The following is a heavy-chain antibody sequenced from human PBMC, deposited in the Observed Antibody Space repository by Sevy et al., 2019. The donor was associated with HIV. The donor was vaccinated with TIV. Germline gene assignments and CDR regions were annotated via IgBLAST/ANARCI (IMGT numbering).Heavy chain of an antibody. CDR1: GDSISGYY. CDR3: ARAAANYYYAMDV. CDR2: IYYNGRT. V-gene: IGHV4-59*01. J-gene: IGHJ6*02. Sequence: SDTLSLTCTVFGDSISGYYWSWIRQSPGKGLQWIGYIYYNGRTNYDPSLKSRVTISTDTSKNQFSLKLSSVTAADTAIYYCARAAANYYYAMDVWGQGTTVTVSS.